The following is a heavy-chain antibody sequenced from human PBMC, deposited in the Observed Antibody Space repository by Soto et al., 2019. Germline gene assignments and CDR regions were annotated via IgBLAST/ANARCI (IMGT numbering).Heavy chain of an antibody. D-gene: IGHD3-3*01. V-gene: IGHV3-23*01. CDR2: ISASGGST. J-gene: IGHJ5*02. Sequence: GGSLSLSCAASGFIFSNYPMSWVRQGPGEGLEWVSGISASGGSTYYADSVKGRFTISRDNSKNTVFLQMNSVRAGDTAVYYCVKDWSRNWLDPWGQGTLVTVSS. CDR1: GFIFSNYP. CDR3: VKDWSRNWLDP.